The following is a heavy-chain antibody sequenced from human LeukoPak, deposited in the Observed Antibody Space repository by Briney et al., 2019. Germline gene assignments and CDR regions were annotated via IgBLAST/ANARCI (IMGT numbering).Heavy chain of an antibody. D-gene: IGHD6-19*01. CDR2: IYYSGST. J-gene: IGHJ5*02. V-gene: IGHV4-39*07. Sequence: SETLSLTCTVSGGSISSSSYYWGWIRQPPGKGLEWIGSIYYSGSTYYNPSLKSRVTISVDTSKNQFSLKLSSVTAADTAVYYCARDPVAGIPSWGQGTLVTVSS. CDR3: ARDPVAGIPS. CDR1: GGSISSSSYY.